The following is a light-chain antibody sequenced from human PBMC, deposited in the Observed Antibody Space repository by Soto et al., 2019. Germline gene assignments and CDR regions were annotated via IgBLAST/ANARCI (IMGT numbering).Light chain of an antibody. Sequence: DIVMTQSPESLAVSLGGRATIHCKSSQTVLFTPNNKNFLAWYQHKVGQPPKLLINWASIRESGVPDRFSGRGSGSDFSLTISNLQAEDVAVYYCQQYYRGPPTFGQGTKVEI. V-gene: IGKV4-1*01. CDR2: WAS. J-gene: IGKJ1*01. CDR1: QTVLFTPNNKNF. CDR3: QQYYRGPPT.